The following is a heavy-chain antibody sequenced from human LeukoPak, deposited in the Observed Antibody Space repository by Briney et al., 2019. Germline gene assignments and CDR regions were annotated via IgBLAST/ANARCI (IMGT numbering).Heavy chain of an antibody. CDR2: IYWNDDK. CDR1: GASISSHYWS. CDR3: ALSPIAAAFYGMDV. J-gene: IGHJ6*02. Sequence: TLSLTCSVSGASISSHYWSWIRQPPGNALERLALIYWNDDKRYSPSLKSRLTITKDTSKNQVVLTMTNMDPVDTATYYCALSPIAAAFYGMDVWGQGTTVTVSS. D-gene: IGHD6-13*01. V-gene: IGHV2-5*01.